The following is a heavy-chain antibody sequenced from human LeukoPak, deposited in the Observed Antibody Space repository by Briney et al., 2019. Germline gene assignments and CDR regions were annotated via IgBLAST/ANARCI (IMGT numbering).Heavy chain of an antibody. V-gene: IGHV1-69*13. D-gene: IGHD6-19*01. J-gene: IGHJ5*02. CDR1: GGTFSSYA. CDR3: ARDSSGQNWFDP. CDR2: IIPIFGTA. Sequence: GASVKVSCKASGGTFSSYAISWVRQAPGQGLEWMGGIIPIFGTANYAQKFQGRVTITADESTSTAYMELSSLRSEDTAVYYCARDSSGQNWFDPWGQETLVTVSS.